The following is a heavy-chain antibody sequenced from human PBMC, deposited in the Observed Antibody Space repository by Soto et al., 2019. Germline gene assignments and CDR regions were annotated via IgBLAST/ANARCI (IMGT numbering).Heavy chain of an antibody. CDR3: AKAAMYSSPFDS. Sequence: EVQLLEAGGGLVQPGASLRLSCTASGFIFSNYAMTWVRQAPGRGLERVAKIGGGGGSTFYADSVKGRFTISRDNSKNTLYLKMSSLRDEDTAVYYCAKAAMYSSPFDSWGQGALVTVST. CDR1: GFIFSNYA. V-gene: IGHV3-23*01. CDR2: IGGGGGST. D-gene: IGHD2-21*01. J-gene: IGHJ4*02.